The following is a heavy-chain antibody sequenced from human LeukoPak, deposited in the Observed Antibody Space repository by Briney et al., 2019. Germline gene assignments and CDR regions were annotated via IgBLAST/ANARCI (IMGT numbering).Heavy chain of an antibody. CDR2: IYYSGSA. CDR1: GGSISRYY. CDR3: ARGAFWSPTHYFDY. D-gene: IGHD3-3*01. V-gene: IGHV4-59*01. Sequence: PSETLSLTCTVSGGSISRYYWSWIRQPPGKGLEWIGYIYYSGSANYNPSLKSRVTISVDTSKNQFSLKLSSVTAADTAVYYCARGAFWSPTHYFDYWGQGTLVTVSS. J-gene: IGHJ4*02.